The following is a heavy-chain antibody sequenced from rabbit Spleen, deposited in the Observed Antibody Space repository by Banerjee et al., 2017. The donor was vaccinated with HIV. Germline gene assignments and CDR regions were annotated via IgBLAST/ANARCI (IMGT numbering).Heavy chain of an antibody. CDR3: ARGLSGGIGAGVYFNL. D-gene: IGHD4-1*01. CDR2: INTGSLGST. Sequence: QEQLEESGGDLVKPEGSLTLTCTASGFSFSSGYCISWVRQAPGKGLEWIACINTGSLGSTYYASWAKGRFTISKTSSTTVTLQLTSLTAADTATYFCARGLSGGIGAGVYFNLWGPGTLVTVS. V-gene: IGHV1S45*01. CDR1: GFSFSSGYC. J-gene: IGHJ4*01.